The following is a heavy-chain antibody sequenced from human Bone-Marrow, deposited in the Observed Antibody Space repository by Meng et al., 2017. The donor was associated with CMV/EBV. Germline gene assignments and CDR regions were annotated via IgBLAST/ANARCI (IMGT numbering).Heavy chain of an antibody. CDR2: FIPILDAA. J-gene: IGHJ6*02. D-gene: IGHD6-13*01. CDR1: GGTLSNYA. CDR3: AREGRSSSPPSLYAMDV. V-gene: IGHV1-69*10. Sequence: SVKVSCKAAGGTLSNYAISWVRQAPGQGLEWMGGFIPILDAANYALQFQVRVTFTADKSTSTAYMELSGLRSEETAVYYCAREGRSSSPPSLYAMDVWGQGTTVTVSS.